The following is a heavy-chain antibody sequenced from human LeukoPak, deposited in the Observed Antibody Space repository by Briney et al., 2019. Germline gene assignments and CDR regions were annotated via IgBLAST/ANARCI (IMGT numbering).Heavy chain of an antibody. V-gene: IGHV4-34*01. CDR3: ARGIGEMATIYFDH. Sequence: SETLSLTCAVYGGSFSGYYWSWIRQPPGKGLEWIGEINHSGSTNYNPSLKSRVTISVDTSKNQFSLKLSSVTAADTAVYYCARGIGEMATIYFDHWGQGTLVTVSS. D-gene: IGHD5-24*01. J-gene: IGHJ4*02. CDR2: INHSGST. CDR1: GGSFSGYY.